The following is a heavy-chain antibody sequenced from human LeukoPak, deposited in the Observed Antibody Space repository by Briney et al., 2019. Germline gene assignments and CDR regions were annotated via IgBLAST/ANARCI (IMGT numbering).Heavy chain of an antibody. Sequence: PSETPSLTCTVSGGSISSYYWSWIRQPPGKGLEWIGYIYYSGSTNYNPSLKSRVTISVDTSKNQFSLKLSSVTAADTAVYYCAGLLGGARVYWGQGTLVTVSS. D-gene: IGHD1-26*01. V-gene: IGHV4-59*01. J-gene: IGHJ4*02. CDR3: AGLLGGARVY. CDR2: IYYSGST. CDR1: GGSISSYY.